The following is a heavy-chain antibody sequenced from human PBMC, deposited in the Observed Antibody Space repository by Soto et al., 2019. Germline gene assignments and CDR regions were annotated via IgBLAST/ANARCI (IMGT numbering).Heavy chain of an antibody. Sequence: HPGGSLRLSCAASGFTFSSYAMSWVRQAPGKGLEWVSAISGSGGSTYYADSVKGRFTISRDNSKNTLFPQVNSLRAEDTAVYYCAKGVTMIRGALYYGMDVWGQGTTVTVSS. V-gene: IGHV3-23*01. CDR1: GFTFSSYA. D-gene: IGHD3-10*01. J-gene: IGHJ6*02. CDR2: ISGSGGST. CDR3: AKGVTMIRGALYYGMDV.